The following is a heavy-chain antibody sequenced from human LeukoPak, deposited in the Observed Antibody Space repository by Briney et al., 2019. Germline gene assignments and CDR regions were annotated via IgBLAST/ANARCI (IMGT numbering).Heavy chain of an antibody. CDR3: AKKTTDSPGYPYHFDN. J-gene: IGHJ4*02. Sequence: GGSLRLSCAASGFIFSHRGMHWVRQAPGKGLEWVAVIWSDASNRFYADSVKGRFTISRDNSKNTLYLQMNSLRAEDSAVYYCAKKTTDSPGYPYHFDNWGQGTLVTVSS. CDR1: GFIFSHRG. CDR2: IWSDASNR. D-gene: IGHD3-9*01. V-gene: IGHV3-33*03.